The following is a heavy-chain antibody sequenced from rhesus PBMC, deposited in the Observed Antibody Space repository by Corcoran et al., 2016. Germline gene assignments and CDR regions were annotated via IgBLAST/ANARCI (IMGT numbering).Heavy chain of an antibody. D-gene: IGHD2-21*01. CDR3: ARGTVLVVVAT. V-gene: IGHV4S10*01. CDR1: GGSISDSYR. J-gene: IGHJ4*01. Sequence: VQLQESGPGVVKPSETLSLTCAVSGGSISDSYRWSWIRQPPGKGLEWIGHIYGSSPSTNYNPSRKSRVTSSKDTVKNQCSWKRSSVTAADTAVYDWARGTVLVVVATWGQGVLVTVSS. CDR2: IYGSSPST.